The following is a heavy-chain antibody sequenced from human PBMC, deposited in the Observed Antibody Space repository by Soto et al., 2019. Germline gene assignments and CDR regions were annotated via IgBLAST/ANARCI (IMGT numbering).Heavy chain of an antibody. CDR2: ISYDGSNK. Sequence: QVQLVESGGGVVQPGRSLRLSCAASGFTFSSYAMHWVRQAPGKGLEWVAVISYDGSNKYYADSVKGRFTISRDNSKNKLYLQMNSLRAEDTAVYYCARDNVLLWFGDGIDYWGQGTLVTVSS. V-gene: IGHV3-30-3*01. D-gene: IGHD3-10*01. CDR3: ARDNVLLWFGDGIDY. J-gene: IGHJ4*02. CDR1: GFTFSSYA.